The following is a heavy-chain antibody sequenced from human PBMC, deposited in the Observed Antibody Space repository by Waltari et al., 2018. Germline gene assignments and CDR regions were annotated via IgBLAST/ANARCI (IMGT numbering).Heavy chain of an antibody. CDR3: ATSSFVAVLDS. D-gene: IGHD6-19*01. CDR2: IHRTGSS. Sequence: QVQLQESGPRLVKPSGTLSLTCGVSRGTPSNINLWNWIRPAPGGGLEWLGEIHRTGSSNYNPSLKSRLTMSVDKSNSQVSMKLKSVTAADTAVYYCATSSFVAVLDSWGQGTLVTVSS. J-gene: IGHJ4*02. CDR1: RGTPSNINL. V-gene: IGHV4-4*02.